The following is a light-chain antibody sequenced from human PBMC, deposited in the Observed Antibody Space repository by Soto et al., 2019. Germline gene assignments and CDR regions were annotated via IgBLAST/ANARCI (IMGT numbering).Light chain of an antibody. Sequence: QSALTQPASVSGSPGQSITISCTGTSSDVGGYNYVSWYQQHPGKAPKLMIYDVSNRPSGLSNRFSGSKSGNTASLTISVLQAEDEADYYCSSYTSSSTLEVFGGGTKLTVL. V-gene: IGLV2-14*01. J-gene: IGLJ2*01. CDR2: DVS. CDR3: SSYTSSSTLEV. CDR1: SSDVGGYNY.